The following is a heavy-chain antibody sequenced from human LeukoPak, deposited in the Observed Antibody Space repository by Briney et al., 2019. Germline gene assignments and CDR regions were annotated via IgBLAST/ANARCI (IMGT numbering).Heavy chain of an antibody. D-gene: IGHD1-14*01. CDR1: GGSISTYY. CDR3: ARHTGPSSNYYYYYYMDV. Sequence: PSETLSLTCTVSGGSISTYYWGWIRQPPWKGLEWIGSIYYSGSTYYNPSLKSRVTISVDTSKNQFSLKLSSVTAADTAVYYCARHTGPSSNYYYYYYMDVWGKGTTVTVSS. CDR2: IYYSGST. J-gene: IGHJ6*03. V-gene: IGHV4-39*01.